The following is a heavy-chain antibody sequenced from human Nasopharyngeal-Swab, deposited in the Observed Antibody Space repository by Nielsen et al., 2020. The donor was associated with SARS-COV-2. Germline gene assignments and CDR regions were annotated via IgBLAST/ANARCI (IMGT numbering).Heavy chain of an antibody. V-gene: IGHV3-64*01. Sequence: GESLKISCAASGFTFSSYAMHWVRQAPGKGLEYVSAISSNGGSTYYANSVKGRFTISRDNSKNTLYLQMGSLRAEDTAVYYCARDRSGWYLDYWGQGTLVTVSS. CDR2: ISSNGGST. CDR3: ARDRSGWYLDY. CDR1: GFTFSSYA. J-gene: IGHJ4*02. D-gene: IGHD6-19*01.